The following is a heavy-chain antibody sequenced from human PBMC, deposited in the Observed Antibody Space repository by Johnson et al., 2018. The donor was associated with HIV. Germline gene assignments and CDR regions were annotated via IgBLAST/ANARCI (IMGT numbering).Heavy chain of an antibody. Sequence: VQLVESGGGLVQPGGSLRLSCAASGFIFSRSWMHWVRQVPGKGLVWVSRSNSDGSRTTYADSVKGRFTISSDKAKNTLHLQMNSLRAGDTAVYYCARESTPWGGDYVGYSFDLWGQGTTVTVTS. CDR3: ARESTPWGGDYVGYSFDL. CDR2: SNSDGSRT. J-gene: IGHJ3*01. V-gene: IGHV3-74*01. CDR1: GFIFSRSW. D-gene: IGHD4-17*01.